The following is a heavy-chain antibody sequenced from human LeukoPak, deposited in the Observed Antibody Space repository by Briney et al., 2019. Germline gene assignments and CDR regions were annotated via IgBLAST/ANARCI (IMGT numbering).Heavy chain of an antibody. CDR3: ASGGHYYDSSGSHPPAEYFQH. CDR1: GFTFSSYW. D-gene: IGHD3-22*01. CDR2: INSDGSST. V-gene: IGHV3-74*01. Sequence: PGGSLRLSCAASGFTFSSYWMHWVRQAPGKGLVWVSRINSDGSSTSYADSVKGRFTISRDNSKNTLYLQMNSLRAEDTAVYYCASGGHYYDSSGSHPPAEYFQHWGQGTLVTVSS. J-gene: IGHJ1*01.